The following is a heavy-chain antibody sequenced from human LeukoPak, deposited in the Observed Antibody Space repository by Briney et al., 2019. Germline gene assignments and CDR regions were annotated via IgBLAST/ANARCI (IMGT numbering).Heavy chain of an antibody. V-gene: IGHV2-70*11. CDR3: ARIIYSNYGEYYFDY. CDR2: IDWDDDK. Sequence: SGPALVKPTQTLTLTCTFSGFSLSTSGMCVSWIRQPPGKALEWPARIDWDDDKYYSTSLKTRLTISKDTSKNQVVLTMTNMDPVDTATYYCARIIYSNYGEYYFDYWGQGTLVTVSS. J-gene: IGHJ4*02. D-gene: IGHD4-11*01. CDR1: GFSLSTSGMC.